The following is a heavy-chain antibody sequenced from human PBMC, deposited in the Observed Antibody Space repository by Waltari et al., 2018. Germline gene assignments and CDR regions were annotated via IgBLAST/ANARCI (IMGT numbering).Heavy chain of an antibody. J-gene: IGHJ3*02. Sequence: QVQLQESGPGLVKPSETLSLTCTVSGGSISSHYWSWIRQPPGKGLEWIGYIYYSGRTNYNPSLKSRVTISVDTSKNQFSLKLSSVTAADTAVYYCARGHYSTHRYAFDIWGQGTMVTVSS. CDR2: IYYSGRT. V-gene: IGHV4-59*11. CDR3: ARGHYSTHRYAFDI. CDR1: GGSISSHY. D-gene: IGHD2-15*01.